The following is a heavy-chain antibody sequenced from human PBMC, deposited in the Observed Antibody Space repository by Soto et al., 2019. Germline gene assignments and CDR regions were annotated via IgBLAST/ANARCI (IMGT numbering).Heavy chain of an antibody. V-gene: IGHV2-5*02. Sequence: QITVNDSGPTVGRPTETLTLTCRFSGFALTTSGVGVGWIRQSPGKSPEWLALIYCVDDKRYSGSLRSRLTITKDSSQDQVVLTVSDLDPTDTATYYCAHRVLRPVFGLVTTPAIYLYIWGQGTPVAVSS. CDR3: AHRVLRPVFGLVTTPAIYLYI. D-gene: IGHD3-3*01. CDR2: IYCVDDK. J-gene: IGHJ4*02. CDR1: GFALTTSGVG.